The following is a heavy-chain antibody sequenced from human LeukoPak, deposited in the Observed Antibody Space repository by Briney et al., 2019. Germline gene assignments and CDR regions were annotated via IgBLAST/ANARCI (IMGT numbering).Heavy chain of an antibody. CDR3: ARGTYYYDY. Sequence: GGSPRLSCAASGFTFDAYAMHWVRQAPGKGLEWVSGISWNSGSIGYADSVKGRFTISRDNAKNSLYLQMNSLRAEDTALYYCARGTYYYDYWGQGTLVTVSS. V-gene: IGHV3-9*01. CDR1: GFTFDAYA. CDR2: ISWNSGSI. J-gene: IGHJ4*02.